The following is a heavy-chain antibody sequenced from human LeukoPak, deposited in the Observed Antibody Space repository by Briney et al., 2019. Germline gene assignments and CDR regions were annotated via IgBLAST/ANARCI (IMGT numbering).Heavy chain of an antibody. CDR2: ISGSGGST. J-gene: IGHJ4*02. Sequence: QPGGSLRLSCAASGFTFSSYAMSWVRPAPGKGLEWVSAISGSGGSTYYADSVKGRFTISRDNSKNTLYLQMNSLRAEDTAVYYCAKSLGYFDFSFDYWGQGTLVTVSS. CDR1: GFTFSSYA. D-gene: IGHD3-9*01. CDR3: AKSLGYFDFSFDY. V-gene: IGHV3-23*01.